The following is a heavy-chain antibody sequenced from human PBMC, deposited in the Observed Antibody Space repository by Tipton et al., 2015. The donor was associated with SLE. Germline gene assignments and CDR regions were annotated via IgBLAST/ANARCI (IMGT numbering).Heavy chain of an antibody. D-gene: IGHD1-26*01. Sequence: LRLSCTVSGGSIGSYYWSWIRQPAGKGLEWIGRIYTSGSTNYNPSLNGRVTMSVDTSKNQFSLIVTSVTAADTAVYYCARQVGAKAFDIWGQGTMVTVSS. CDR3: ARQVGAKAFDI. V-gene: IGHV4-4*07. CDR1: GGSIGSYY. J-gene: IGHJ3*02. CDR2: IYTSGST.